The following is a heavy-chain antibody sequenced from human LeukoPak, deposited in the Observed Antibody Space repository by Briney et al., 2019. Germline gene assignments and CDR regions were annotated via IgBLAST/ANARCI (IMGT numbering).Heavy chain of an antibody. CDR3: ARCGIAAHPREDY. V-gene: IGHV1-18*01. CDR1: GYTFTSYG. J-gene: IGHJ4*02. Sequence: GASVKVSRKASGYTFTSYGLSWVREAPGQGLEWMGWIRAYNGNTNYAQKLQGRVTMTTDTSTSTAYMELRSLRSDDTAVDYCARCGIAAHPREDYWGRGTLVTVSS. CDR2: IRAYNGNT. D-gene: IGHD6-6*01.